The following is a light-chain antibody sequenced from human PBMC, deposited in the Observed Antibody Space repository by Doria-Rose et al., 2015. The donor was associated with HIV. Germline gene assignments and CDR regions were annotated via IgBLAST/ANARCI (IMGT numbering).Light chain of an antibody. CDR3: QQYGTSRGT. CDR1: QRVKSSY. CDR2: DAS. Sequence: TQSPGTLSLSPGERATLSCRASQRVKSSYLAWYQQKPGQAPRLLIYDASTRATGIRDRFGGGWSGTDFALTISRLEPEDVAVYYCQQYGTSRGTFGQGTRLEIK. V-gene: IGKV3-20*01. J-gene: IGKJ5*01.